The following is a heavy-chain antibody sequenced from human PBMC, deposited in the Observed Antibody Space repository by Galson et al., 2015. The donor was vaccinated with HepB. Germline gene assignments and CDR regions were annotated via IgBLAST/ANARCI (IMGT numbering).Heavy chain of an antibody. Sequence: CAISGDSVSSNSAAWNWIRQSPSRGLEWLGRTYYRSKWYNDYALSVKSRITINPDTSKNQFSLQLNSVTPDDTAVYYCARGVAGFRGDWFDPWGQGTLVTVSS. D-gene: IGHD6-19*01. CDR3: ARGVAGFRGDWFDP. CDR2: TYYRSKWYN. V-gene: IGHV6-1*01. CDR1: GDSVSSNSAA. J-gene: IGHJ5*02.